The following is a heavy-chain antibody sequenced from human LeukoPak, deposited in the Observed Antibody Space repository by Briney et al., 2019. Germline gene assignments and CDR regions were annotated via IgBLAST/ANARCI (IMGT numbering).Heavy chain of an antibody. Sequence: PGGSLRLSCAASGFTFSSYSMNWVRQAPGKGLEWVSSISSSSSYIYYADSVKGRFTISRDNAKNSLYLQMNSLRAEDTAVYYCARNRITMIEDRAYYMDVWGKGTTVTISS. D-gene: IGHD3-22*01. CDR1: GFTFSSYS. CDR3: ARNRITMIEDRAYYMDV. V-gene: IGHV3-21*01. CDR2: ISSSSSYI. J-gene: IGHJ6*03.